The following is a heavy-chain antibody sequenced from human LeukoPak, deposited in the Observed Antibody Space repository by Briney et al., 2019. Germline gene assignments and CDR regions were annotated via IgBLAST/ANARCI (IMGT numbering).Heavy chain of an antibody. D-gene: IGHD4-17*01. CDR2: IYYSGST. CDR1: GGSISIYY. Sequence: SETLSLTCTVSGGSISIYYWSWIRQPPGKGLEWIGYIYYSGSTNYNPSLKSRVTISVDTSKNQFSLKLSSVTAADTAVYYCARDRLRKTTPIKYYYYGMDVWGQGTTVTVSS. V-gene: IGHV4-59*01. J-gene: IGHJ6*02. CDR3: ARDRLRKTTPIKYYYYGMDV.